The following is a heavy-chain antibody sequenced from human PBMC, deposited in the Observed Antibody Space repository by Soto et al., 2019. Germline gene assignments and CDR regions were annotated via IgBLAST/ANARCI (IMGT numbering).Heavy chain of an antibody. D-gene: IGHD2-2*01. Sequence: SETLSLTCAVYGGSFSGYYWSWIRQPPGKGLEWIGEINHSGSTNYNPSLKSRVTISVDTSKNQFSLKLSSVTAADTAVYYCARGGGYCSSTSCPRNRYYYYYMDVWGKGTTVTVSS. V-gene: IGHV4-34*01. CDR2: INHSGST. CDR1: GGSFSGYY. J-gene: IGHJ6*03. CDR3: ARGGGYCSSTSCPRNRYYYYYMDV.